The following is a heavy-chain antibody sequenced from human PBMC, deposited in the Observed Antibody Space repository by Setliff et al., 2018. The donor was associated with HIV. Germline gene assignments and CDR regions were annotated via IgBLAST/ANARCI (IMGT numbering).Heavy chain of an antibody. CDR3: AREDHYDRFLDH. CDR1: GYTFSSYD. Sequence: GASVKVSCKASGYTFSSYDINWVRQAPGQGLEWMGRINPNSGDTNYAQKFQGRVTMTRDTSITTAYMDLSRLTSDDTAVYYCAREDHYDRFLDHWGQGTLVTVSS. V-gene: IGHV1-2*06. CDR2: INPNSGDT. J-gene: IGHJ5*02. D-gene: IGHD3-22*01.